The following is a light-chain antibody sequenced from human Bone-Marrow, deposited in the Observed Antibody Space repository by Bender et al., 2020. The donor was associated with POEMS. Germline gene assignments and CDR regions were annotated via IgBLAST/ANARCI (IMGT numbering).Light chain of an antibody. Sequence: QSALTQPASVSGSPGQSITISCTGTSSDVGGYNYVSWYQQHPGKAPNLMIYEVTKRPSGVSNRFSGSKDGTTASLTISGLQAEDEADYYCCSYAGSRTYVFGTGTKVTVL. V-gene: IGLV2-23*02. J-gene: IGLJ1*01. CDR1: SSDVGGYNY. CDR3: CSYAGSRTYV. CDR2: EVT.